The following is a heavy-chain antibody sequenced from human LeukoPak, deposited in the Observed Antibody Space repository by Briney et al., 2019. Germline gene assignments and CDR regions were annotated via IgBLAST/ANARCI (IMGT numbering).Heavy chain of an antibody. CDR3: AKEFQSRTRSYYMDV. Sequence: PGGSLRLSCAASGFTFSSYAMSWVRQAPGKGLEWVSAISGSGGSTYYADSVKGRFTISGDNSKNTLYLQMNSLRAEDTAVYCCAKEFQSRTRSYYMDVWGKGTTVTVSS. V-gene: IGHV3-23*01. CDR2: ISGSGGST. J-gene: IGHJ6*03. CDR1: GFTFSSYA.